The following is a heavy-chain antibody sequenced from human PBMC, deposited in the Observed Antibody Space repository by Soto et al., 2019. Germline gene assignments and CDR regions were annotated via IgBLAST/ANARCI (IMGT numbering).Heavy chain of an antibody. CDR2: ISSSSSTI. CDR3: ARGIQLWPITYYFDY. V-gene: IGHV3-48*01. CDR1: GFTFSSYS. D-gene: IGHD5-18*01. J-gene: IGHJ4*02. Sequence: LRLSCAASGFTFSSYSMNWVRQAPGKGLEWVSYISSSSSTIYYADSVKGRFTISRDNAKNSLYLQMNSLRAEDTAVYYCARGIQLWPITYYFDYWGQGTLVTVSS.